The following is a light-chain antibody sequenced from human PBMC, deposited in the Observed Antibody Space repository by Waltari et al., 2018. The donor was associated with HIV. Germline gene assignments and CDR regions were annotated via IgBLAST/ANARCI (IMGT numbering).Light chain of an antibody. J-gene: IGLJ2*01. CDR3: GTWDSSLGVVL. CDR1: SSNIGTNY. V-gene: IGLV1-51*01. CDR2: DNN. Sequence: QSVLTQPPSVSATPGQKVTVPCSGSSSNIGTNYVSWYYQLPGKAPKLLIYDNNKRPSGIPDRLSGSKSGTSATLVITGLQTEDEADYYCGTWDSSLGVVLFGGGTRVTVL.